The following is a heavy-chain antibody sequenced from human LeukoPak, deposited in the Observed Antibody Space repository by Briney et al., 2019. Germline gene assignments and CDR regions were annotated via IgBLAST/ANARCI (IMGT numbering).Heavy chain of an antibody. CDR1: GYTFSDYY. V-gene: IGHV1-8*02. D-gene: IGHD2-15*01. Sequence: ASVTVSCKASGYTFSDYYIFWVRQAPGQGLEWMGWMNPNSGNTGYAQKFQGRVTMTRNTSISTAYMELSSLRSEDTAVYYCARGLRRVGDWGQGTLVTVSS. CDR2: MNPNSGNT. J-gene: IGHJ4*02. CDR3: ARGLRRVGD.